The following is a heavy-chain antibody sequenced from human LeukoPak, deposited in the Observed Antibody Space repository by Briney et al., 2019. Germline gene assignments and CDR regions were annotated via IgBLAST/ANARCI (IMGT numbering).Heavy chain of an antibody. CDR2: IFYSGST. Sequence: SETLSLTCTVSSGSISTSNYYWGWVRQPPGKALEWIGNIFYSGSTNCNPSLKSRVTISVDTSKDQFSLKLSSVTAADTAVYYCARVKWVVTAHYYYYYMDVWGKGTTVTISS. V-gene: IGHV4-61*05. D-gene: IGHD2-21*02. CDR1: SGSISTSNYY. J-gene: IGHJ6*03. CDR3: ARVKWVVTAHYYYYYMDV.